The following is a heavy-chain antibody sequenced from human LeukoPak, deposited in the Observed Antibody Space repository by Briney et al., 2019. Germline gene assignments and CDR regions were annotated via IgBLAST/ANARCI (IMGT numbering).Heavy chain of an antibody. CDR3: ARGNVVVPAAISYYYYMDV. J-gene: IGHJ6*03. V-gene: IGHV4-4*07. Sequence: SETLSLTCTVSGGSISSYYWSRIRQPAGRGLEWIGRIYTSGSTNYNPSLKSRVTMSVDTSKNQFSLKLSSVTAADTAVYYCARGNVVVPAAISYYYYMDVWGKGTTVTVSS. CDR2: IYTSGST. CDR1: GGSISSYY. D-gene: IGHD2-2*02.